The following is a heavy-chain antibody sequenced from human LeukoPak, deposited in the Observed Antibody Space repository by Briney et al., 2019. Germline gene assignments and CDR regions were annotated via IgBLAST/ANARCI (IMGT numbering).Heavy chain of an antibody. V-gene: IGHV3-48*04. CDR1: GFTFSSYG. CDR3: ARAPSRSAYYYDSSGYDGWFDP. D-gene: IGHD3-22*01. CDR2: ISSSGSTI. J-gene: IGHJ5*02. Sequence: GGSLRLSCAASGFTFSSYGMHWVRQAPGKGLEWVSYISSSGSTIYYADSVKGRFTISRDNAKNSLYLQMNSLRAEDTAVHYCARAPSRSAYYYDSSGYDGWFDPWGQGTLVTVSS.